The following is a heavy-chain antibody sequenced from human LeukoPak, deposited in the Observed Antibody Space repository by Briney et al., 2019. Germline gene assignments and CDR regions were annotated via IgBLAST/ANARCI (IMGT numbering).Heavy chain of an antibody. CDR2: INPSGGST. CDR1: GYTFTSYY. Sequence: ASVKVSCKASGYTFTSYYMHWVRQAPGQGLEWMRIINPSGGSTSYAQKFQGRVTMARDTSTSTVYTELSSLRSEDTAVYYCARVSALEWYYYYGMDVWGQGTTVTVSS. V-gene: IGHV1-46*01. J-gene: IGHJ6*02. D-gene: IGHD2-8*01. CDR3: ARVSALEWYYYYGMDV.